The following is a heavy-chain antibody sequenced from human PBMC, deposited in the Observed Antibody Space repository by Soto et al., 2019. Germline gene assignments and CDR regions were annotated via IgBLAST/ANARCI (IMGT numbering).Heavy chain of an antibody. CDR3: ARSRGSGFRCGSNRFYWFDP. CDR2: IIPIVRTP. Sequence: QVQLVKSGAEVKQPGSSVKVSCPASGVTFSSFAISWVRQAPGKGLEWMGGIIPIVRTPYYAQNFQGRVTITGDESTISVYMELSRLRAEDTAVYYCARSRGSGFRCGSNRFYWFDPWGQGTLFTVSS. CDR1: GVTFSSFA. J-gene: IGHJ5*02. D-gene: IGHD3-22*01. V-gene: IGHV1-69*01.